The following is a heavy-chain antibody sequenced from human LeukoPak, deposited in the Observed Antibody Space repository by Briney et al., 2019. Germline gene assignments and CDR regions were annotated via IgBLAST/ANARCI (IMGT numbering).Heavy chain of an antibody. D-gene: IGHD3-9*01. V-gene: IGHV3-21*03. J-gene: IGHJ3*02. CDR2: ISGSSSYI. Sequence: PGGSLRLSCAASGFTFSHYYMNWIRQAPGKGLEWVSSISGSSSYIYYADSVKGRFTISRDNAKNSLYLQMNSLKTEDTGVYYCTTALNFDILTGLYQPIAAFDIWGQGTLVTVSS. CDR1: GFTFSHYY. CDR3: TTALNFDILTGLYQPIAAFDI.